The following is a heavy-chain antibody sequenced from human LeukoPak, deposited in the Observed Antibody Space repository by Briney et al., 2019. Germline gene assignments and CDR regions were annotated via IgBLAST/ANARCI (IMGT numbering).Heavy chain of an antibody. D-gene: IGHD3-16*01. CDR1: GYTFTSYG. V-gene: IGHV1-18*01. Sequence: GASVKVPCKASGYTFTSYGISWVRQAPGQGLEWMGWISAYNGNTDYAQSLQGRVTMTIDTSTSTVYMVLRSLRSDDTAVYYCARDVGRIYDLDYWGQGTLVTVSS. J-gene: IGHJ4*02. CDR3: ARDVGRIYDLDY. CDR2: ISAYNGNT.